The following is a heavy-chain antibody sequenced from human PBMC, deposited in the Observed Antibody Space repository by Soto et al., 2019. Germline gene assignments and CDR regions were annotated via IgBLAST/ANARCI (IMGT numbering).Heavy chain of an antibody. Sequence: GASVKVSCKASGGTFSSYAISWVRQAPGQGLEWMGGIIPIFGTANYAQKFQGRVTITADESTSTAYMELSSLRSEDTAVYYCASERSSGWDCWGQGTLVTVSS. CDR2: IIPIFGTA. CDR1: GGTFSSYA. J-gene: IGHJ4*02. CDR3: ASERSSGWDC. D-gene: IGHD6-19*01. V-gene: IGHV1-69*13.